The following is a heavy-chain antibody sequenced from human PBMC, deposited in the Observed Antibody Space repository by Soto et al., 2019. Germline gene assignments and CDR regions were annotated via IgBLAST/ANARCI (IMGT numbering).Heavy chain of an antibody. D-gene: IGHD2-8*02. V-gene: IGHV1-18*04. J-gene: IGHJ6*02. CDR3: ARSVGLSHDLVV. CDR2: ISVYTGYT. Sequence: ASVKVSCKASGYTITNYGFTWVRQAPGQALEWMGWISVYTGYTYYEQKLQGRVTMTTDTSTSIADMELRSLRSDNTAVYYWARSVGLSHDLVVGGQEDTVTVFS. CDR1: GYTITNYG.